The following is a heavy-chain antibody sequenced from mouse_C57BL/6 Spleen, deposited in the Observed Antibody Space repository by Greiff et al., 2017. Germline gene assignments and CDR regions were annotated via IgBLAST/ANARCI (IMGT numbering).Heavy chain of an antibody. CDR2: ISSGGSYT. CDR1: GFTFSSYG. CDR3: ARHSITPAWCAY. D-gene: IGHD1-1*01. V-gene: IGHV5-6*01. J-gene: IGHJ3*01. Sequence: EVKLVESGGDLVKPGGSLKLSCAASGFTFSSYGMSWVRQTPDKRLEWVATISSGGSYTYYPDSVKGRFTISRDNAKNTLYLQMSSLKSEDTAMYYCARHSITPAWCAYWGQGTLVTVSA.